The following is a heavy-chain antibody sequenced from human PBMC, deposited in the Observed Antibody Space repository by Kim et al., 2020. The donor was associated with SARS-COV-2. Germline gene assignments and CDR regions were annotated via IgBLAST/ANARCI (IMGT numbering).Heavy chain of an antibody. Sequence: GGSLRLSCAASGFTVSSNYMSWVRQAPGKGLEWVSVIYSGGSTYYADSVKGRFTISRDNSKNTLYLQMNSLRAEDTAVYYCARDMYYDYVWGSYRPASFFHHYYGMDVWGQGTTVTVPS. J-gene: IGHJ6*01. CDR1: GFTVSSNY. CDR3: ARDMYYDYVWGSYRPASFFHHYYGMDV. V-gene: IGHV3-66*02. CDR2: IYSGGST. D-gene: IGHD3-16*02.